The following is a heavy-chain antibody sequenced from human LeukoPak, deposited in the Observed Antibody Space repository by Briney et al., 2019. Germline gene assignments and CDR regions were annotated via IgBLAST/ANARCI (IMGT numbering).Heavy chain of an antibody. V-gene: IGHV3-30*18. CDR1: GFTFRRYG. CDR3: AKGTNTAMAPGDY. Sequence: PGWALRLSCAASGFTFRRYGMLWVRQDPGKGLGGPAVISYDGSNKYYADSVKGRFTISRDNSENTLYLQMNSLRAEDTAVYYCAKGTNTAMAPGDYWGQGTLVTVSS. D-gene: IGHD5-18*01. J-gene: IGHJ4*02. CDR2: ISYDGSNK.